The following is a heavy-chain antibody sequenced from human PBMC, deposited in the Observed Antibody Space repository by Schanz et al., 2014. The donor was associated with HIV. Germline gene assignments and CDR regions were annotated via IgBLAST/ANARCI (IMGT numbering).Heavy chain of an antibody. V-gene: IGHV1-18*01. J-gene: IGHJ3*02. Sequence: QVQLVQSGAEVKKPGASMKVSCKASGYTFTNYGISWVRQAPGQGLEWMGWISAYNGNTNYAQKFQERVTITRDMSTSTAYMELSSLRSEDTAVYYCAADSEWFGESPSAFDIWGQGTMVTVSS. CDR2: ISAYNGNT. CDR3: AADSEWFGESPSAFDI. CDR1: GYTFTNYG. D-gene: IGHD3-10*01.